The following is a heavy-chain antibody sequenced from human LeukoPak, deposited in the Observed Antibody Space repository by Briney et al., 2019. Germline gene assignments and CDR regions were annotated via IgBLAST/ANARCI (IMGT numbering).Heavy chain of an antibody. CDR1: GVSISSSNSY. CDR3: ARAQFDLSSGWYIFGTNWFDP. CDR2: IYYSGNT. J-gene: IGHJ5*02. D-gene: IGHD6-19*01. V-gene: IGHV4-39*01. Sequence: PSETLFLTCTVSGVSISSSNSYWGWIRQPPGKGLEWIGRIYYSGNTYNNASLKSQVSISIDTSKSQFSLRLTSVTAADTAVYYCARAQFDLSSGWYIFGTNWFDPWGQGTLVTVSS.